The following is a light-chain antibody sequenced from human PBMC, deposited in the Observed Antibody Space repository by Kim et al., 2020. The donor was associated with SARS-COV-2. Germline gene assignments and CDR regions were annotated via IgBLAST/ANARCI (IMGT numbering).Light chain of an antibody. CDR1: QSADSN. V-gene: IGKV3-15*01. CDR2: GAS. Sequence: SVSPWERTTLACSASQSADSNLAWYQQKPGQAPRLLIYGASTRAAGIPARFSGSGAGTEFSLTISSLQSEDFAMYYCQQYANWPYGFGQGTKLEIK. CDR3: QQYANWPYG. J-gene: IGKJ2*03.